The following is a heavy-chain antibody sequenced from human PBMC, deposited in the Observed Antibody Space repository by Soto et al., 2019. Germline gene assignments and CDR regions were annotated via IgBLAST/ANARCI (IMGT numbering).Heavy chain of an antibody. J-gene: IGHJ6*02. Sequence: QVQLQESGPGLVKPSETMSLSCTVSGGSISSYYWSGFRQSPGKRMEWIGYVHHSWGSSYNPSLQSRVAISLYTSKSQFSLKVTSVTATDTAVYYCARQGFGPLHGLVDVWGQGTTVTVSS. CDR3: ARQGFGPLHGLVDV. V-gene: IGHV4-59*08. CDR2: VHHSWGS. D-gene: IGHD3-10*01. CDR1: GGSISSYY.